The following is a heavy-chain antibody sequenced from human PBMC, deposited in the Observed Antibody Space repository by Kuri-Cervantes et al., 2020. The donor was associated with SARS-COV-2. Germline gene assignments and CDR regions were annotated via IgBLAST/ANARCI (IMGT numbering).Heavy chain of an antibody. CDR2: ISGYSGNT. CDR3: ARGDFTAGFY. Sequence: ASVKVSCKASGYTFTSYSLTWVRQAPGQGLEWLGWISGYSGNTDYAQRVQDRLILTRDISTSTAYMELKSLRSDDSAVYFCARGDFTAGFYWGQGTQVTVSS. D-gene: IGHD1-26*01. CDR1: GYTFTSYS. J-gene: IGHJ4*02. V-gene: IGHV1-18*01.